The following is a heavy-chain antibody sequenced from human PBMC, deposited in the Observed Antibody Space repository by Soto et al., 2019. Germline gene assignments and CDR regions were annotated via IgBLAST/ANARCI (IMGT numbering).Heavy chain of an antibody. J-gene: IGHJ4*02. CDR3: VRERRGLGIGFDH. CDR2: FFTGGST. CDR1: GFNFSDNY. Sequence: GGSLRLSCAAAGFNFSDNYMGWVRQAPGKGLEWVSSFFTGGSTDYADSVKGRFTISRDDSKNTVYLQTNSLRAEDTAVYFCVRERRGLGIGFDHWGQGTLVTVSS. D-gene: IGHD6-19*01. V-gene: IGHV3-53*01.